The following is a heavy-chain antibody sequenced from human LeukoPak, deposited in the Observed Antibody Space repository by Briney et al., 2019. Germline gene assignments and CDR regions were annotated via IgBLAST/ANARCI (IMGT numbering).Heavy chain of an antibody. CDR1: GFTFSNSW. V-gene: IGHV3-74*03. J-gene: IGHJ4*02. CDR2: INSDGSIT. CDR3: ARDLNYQLPDDY. Sequence: GGSLRLSCAASGFTFSNSWMHWVRQAPGKGLVWVSQINSDGSITKYADSVKGRFTISRDNAKNTLYLQMNSLRVEDTALYYCARDLNYQLPDDYWGQGTLVTVSS. D-gene: IGHD2-2*01.